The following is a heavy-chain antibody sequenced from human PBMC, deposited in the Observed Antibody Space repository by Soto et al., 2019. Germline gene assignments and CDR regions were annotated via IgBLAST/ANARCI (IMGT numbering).Heavy chain of an antibody. J-gene: IGHJ4*02. CDR2: IYHSGST. V-gene: IGHV4-30-2*01. CDR3: ARGDYASSVIYYMLHRSPRLDY. D-gene: IGHD3-10*01. CDR1: GGSISSGGYS. Sequence: SETLSLTCTVSGGSISSGGYSWSWIRQPPGKGLEWIGYIYHSGSTYYSPSLKSRVTISVDTSKNQFSLKLSSVTAADTAVYYCARGDYASSVIYYMLHRSPRLDYWGQGTLVTVSS.